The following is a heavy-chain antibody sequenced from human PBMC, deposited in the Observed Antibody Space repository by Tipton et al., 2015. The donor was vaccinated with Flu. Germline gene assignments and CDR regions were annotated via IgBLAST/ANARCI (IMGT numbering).Heavy chain of an antibody. CDR1: GLDFNTYS. CDR2: ISGTSGTI. J-gene: IGHJ4*02. D-gene: IGHD6-13*01. V-gene: IGHV3-48*04. Sequence: SLRLSCAASGLDFNTYSMNWVRQAPGKGLEWLSYISGTSGTIYYADSMRGRFTISRDNAKNSLYLQMNSLRAEDTAVYYCARAIAAAGSYWGQGTLVTVSS. CDR3: ARAIAAAGSY.